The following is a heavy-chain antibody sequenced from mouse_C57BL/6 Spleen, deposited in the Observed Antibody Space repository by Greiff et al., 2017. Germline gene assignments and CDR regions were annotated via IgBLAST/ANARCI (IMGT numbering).Heavy chain of an antibody. CDR3: ARPITTVVAKAMDY. V-gene: IGHV1-4*01. J-gene: IGHJ4*01. D-gene: IGHD1-1*01. CDR1: GYTFTSYT. Sequence: QVQLKQSGAELARPGASVKMSCKASGYTFTSYTMHWVKQRPGQGLEWIGYINPSSGYTKYNQKFKDKATLTADKSSSTAYMQLSSLTSEDSAVYYCARPITTVVAKAMDYWGQGTSVTVSS. CDR2: INPSSGYT.